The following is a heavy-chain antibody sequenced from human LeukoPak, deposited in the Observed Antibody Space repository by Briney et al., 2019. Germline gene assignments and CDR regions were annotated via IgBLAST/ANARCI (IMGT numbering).Heavy chain of an antibody. Sequence: SETLSLTCTVSGGSISSYYWSWIRQPPGKGLEWIGYIYTSGSTNYNPSLKSRVTISVDTSKNQFSLKLSSVTAADTAVYYCARLSIVVVPAAIRGVHNWFDPWGQGTLVTVSS. D-gene: IGHD2-2*02. CDR1: GGSISSYY. CDR2: IYTSGST. CDR3: ARLSIVVVPAAIRGVHNWFDP. J-gene: IGHJ5*02. V-gene: IGHV4-4*09.